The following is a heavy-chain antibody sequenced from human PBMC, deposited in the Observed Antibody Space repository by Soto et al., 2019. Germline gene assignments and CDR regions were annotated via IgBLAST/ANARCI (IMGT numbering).Heavy chain of an antibody. CDR2: TYYLGST. V-gene: IGHV4-59*01. J-gene: IGHJ4*02. D-gene: IGHD3-10*01. Sequence: SETLSLTCSVSGGSMSEYFWSWIRQSPGKGLEWIGYTYYLGSTDYNPSLKSRVTISVDTSKRQFSLRLTSVTAADTAVYYCARDGYDGSGSPYPAYWGPGTQVTVSS. CDR3: ARDGYDGSGSPYPAY. CDR1: GGSMSEYF.